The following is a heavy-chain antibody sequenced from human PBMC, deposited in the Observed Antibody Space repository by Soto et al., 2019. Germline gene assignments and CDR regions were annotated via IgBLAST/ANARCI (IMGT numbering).Heavy chain of an antibody. CDR3: ARDLQQWLVKGSFDY. CDR1: GYTFTSYA. J-gene: IGHJ4*02. Sequence: VSVKVSCKASGYTFTSYAMHWVRQAPGQRLEWMGWINAGNGNTKYSQKFQGRVTITRDTSASTAYMELSSLRSEDTAVYYCARDLQQWLVKGSFDYWGQGTLVTVSS. CDR2: INAGNGNT. D-gene: IGHD6-19*01. V-gene: IGHV1-3*01.